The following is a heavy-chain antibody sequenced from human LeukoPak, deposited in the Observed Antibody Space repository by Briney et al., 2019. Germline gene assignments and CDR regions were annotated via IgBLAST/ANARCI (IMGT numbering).Heavy chain of an antibody. V-gene: IGHV3-30*18. CDR3: AKWVAGGYDPPREYYFDY. CDR2: ISYDGSNK. D-gene: IGHD5-12*01. Sequence: GGSLRLSCAASGFTFSSYGMHWVRQAPGKGLEWVAVISYDGSNKYYADSVKGRFTISRDNSKNTLYLQMNSLRAEDTAVYCCAKWVAGGYDPPREYYFDYWGQGTLVTVSS. CDR1: GFTFSSYG. J-gene: IGHJ4*02.